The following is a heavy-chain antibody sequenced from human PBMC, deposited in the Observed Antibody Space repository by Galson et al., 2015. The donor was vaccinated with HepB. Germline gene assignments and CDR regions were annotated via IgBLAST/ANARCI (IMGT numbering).Heavy chain of an antibody. J-gene: IGHJ3*02. CDR1: GYTFTSYA. V-gene: IGHV7-4-1*02. CDR2: INTNTGNP. CDR3: AREPPGGWELEHDAFDI. Sequence: SVKVSCKASGYTFTSYAMNWVRQAPGQGLEWMGWINTNTGNPTYAQGFTGRFVFSLDTSVSTAYLQISSLKAEDTAVYYCAREPPGGWELEHDAFDIWGQGTMVTVSS. D-gene: IGHD1-26*01.